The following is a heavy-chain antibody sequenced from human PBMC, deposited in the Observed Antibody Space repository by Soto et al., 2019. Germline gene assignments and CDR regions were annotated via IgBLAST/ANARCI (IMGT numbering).Heavy chain of an antibody. CDR2: ISAYNAQT. J-gene: IGHJ4*02. CDR3: ASDRGYVWGSYRHISDY. D-gene: IGHD3-16*02. CDR1: GYSFTSYG. Sequence: GASVKVSCKASGYSFTSYGISWVRQAPGQGLEWMGWISAYNAQTNYAQKFQGRVTMTTDTSTSTAYMELRSLRSDDTAVYYCASDRGYVWGSYRHISDYWRQGTQVTVSS. V-gene: IGHV1-18*01.